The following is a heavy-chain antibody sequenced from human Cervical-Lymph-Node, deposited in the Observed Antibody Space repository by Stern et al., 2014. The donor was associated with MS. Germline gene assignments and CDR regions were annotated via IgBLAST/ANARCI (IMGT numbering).Heavy chain of an antibody. J-gene: IGHJ4*02. V-gene: IGHV4-61*02. CDR1: GGPISSGTYY. Sequence: QVQLQESGPGLVKPSQTLSLTCTVSGGPISSGTYYWSWIRQPAGKGLEWIGRIYTSGSTDYTSSLKSRVTISVDISKNQLPLRLPHVTAADTAVYYCARGGNGFGYDSWGQGTLATVSP. D-gene: IGHD2-15*01. CDR2: IYTSGST. CDR3: ARGGNGFGYDS.